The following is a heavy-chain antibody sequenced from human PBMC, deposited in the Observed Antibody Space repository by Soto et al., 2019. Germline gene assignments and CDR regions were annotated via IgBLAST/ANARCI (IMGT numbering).Heavy chain of an antibody. D-gene: IGHD2-2*01. CDR3: ARGPTYCSSTGCNRKYYYYYMDV. V-gene: IGHV4-34*01. Sequence: SETLSLTCAVYGGSFSGYYWSWIRQPPGKGLEWIGEINHSGSTNYNPSLKSRVTISVDTSNNRFSLKLSPVTAVDTAVYYCARGPTYCSSTGCNRKYYYYYMDVWGKGTTVTVSS. CDR2: INHSGST. CDR1: GGSFSGYY. J-gene: IGHJ6*03.